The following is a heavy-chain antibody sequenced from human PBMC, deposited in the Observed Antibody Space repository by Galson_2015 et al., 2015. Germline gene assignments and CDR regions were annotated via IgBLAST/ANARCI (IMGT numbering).Heavy chain of an antibody. CDR1: GYTFTSYY. CDR3: ARVQPNTNYYDSSDYGY. Sequence: SVKVSCKASGYTFTSYYMHWVRQAPGQGLEWMGIINPSGGSTSYAQKFQGRVTMTRDTSTSTVYMELSSLRSEDTAVYYCARVQPNTNYYDSSDYGYWGQGTLVTVSS. D-gene: IGHD3-22*01. J-gene: IGHJ4*02. V-gene: IGHV1-46*01. CDR2: INPSGGST.